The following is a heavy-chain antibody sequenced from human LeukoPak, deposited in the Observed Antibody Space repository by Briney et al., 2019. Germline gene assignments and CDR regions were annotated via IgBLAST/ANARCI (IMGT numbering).Heavy chain of an antibody. V-gene: IGHV1-69*13. CDR3: ARDSTGGRYYYDSSGYPSYFDY. J-gene: IGHJ4*02. CDR1: GGTFSSYA. CDR2: IIPIFGTA. Sequence: SVKVSCKASGGTFSSYAISWVRQAPGQGLEWMGGIIPIFGTANYAQKFQGRVTITADESASTAYMELSSLRSEDTAVYYCARDSTGGRYYYDSSGYPSYFDYWGQGTLVTVSS. D-gene: IGHD3-22*01.